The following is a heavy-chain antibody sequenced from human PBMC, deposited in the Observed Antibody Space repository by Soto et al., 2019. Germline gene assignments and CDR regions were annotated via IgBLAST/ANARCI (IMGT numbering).Heavy chain of an antibody. CDR2: INHSGNT. J-gene: IGHJ5*02. CDR3: ARSAFYADSTGSYHVFDP. CDR1: GASLSYNY. V-gene: IGHV4-34*01. D-gene: IGHD3-22*01. Sequence: SETLSLTCAVYGASLSYNYCNWLRQPPGKGLEWIGEINHSGNTNYNPSLRSRVTISIDTSKNEFFLKLTSVTAADTAVYFCARSAFYADSTGSYHVFDPWGQGTLVTVSS.